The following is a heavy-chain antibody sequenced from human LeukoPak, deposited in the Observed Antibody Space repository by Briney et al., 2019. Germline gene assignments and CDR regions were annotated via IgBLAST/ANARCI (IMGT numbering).Heavy chain of an antibody. D-gene: IGHD2-15*01. CDR2: IYYSGST. CDR3: ARHRVVAAQHYYYYYGMDV. Sequence: RSSETLSLTCTVSGGSISSYYWSWIRQPPGKGLEWIGYIYYSGSTNYNPSLKSRVTISVDTSKNQFSLKLSSVTAADTAVYYCARHRVVAAQHYYYYYGMDVWGQGTTVTVSS. J-gene: IGHJ6*02. V-gene: IGHV4-59*08. CDR1: GGSISSYY.